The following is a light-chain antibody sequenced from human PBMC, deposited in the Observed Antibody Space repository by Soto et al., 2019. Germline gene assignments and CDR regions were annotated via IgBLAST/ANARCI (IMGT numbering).Light chain of an antibody. CDR3: ATWDSSLSAVV. CDR1: SSNIGNNY. V-gene: IGLV1-51*01. Sequence: QSVLTQPPSVSAAPGQRVTISCSGSSSNIGNNYVSWYQQFPGTAPKLLIFNSDKRPSGIPDRFSGSKSGTSATLGITGLQTGDEAAYYCATWDSSLSAVVFGGGTKVTV. CDR2: NSD. J-gene: IGLJ2*01.